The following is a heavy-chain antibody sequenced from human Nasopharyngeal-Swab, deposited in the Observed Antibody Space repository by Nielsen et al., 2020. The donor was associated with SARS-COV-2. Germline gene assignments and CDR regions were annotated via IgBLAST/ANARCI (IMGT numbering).Heavy chain of an antibody. V-gene: IGHV4-61*02. J-gene: IGHJ4*02. Sequence: SETLSLTCTVSGGSISSGSYYWSWIRQPAGKGLEWIGRIYTSGSTNYNPSLKSRVTISVDTSKNQFSLKLSSVTAADTVVYYCAREAYLKPFDYWGQGTLVTVSS. D-gene: IGHD2-21*01. CDR3: AREAYLKPFDY. CDR2: IYTSGST. CDR1: GGSISSGSYY.